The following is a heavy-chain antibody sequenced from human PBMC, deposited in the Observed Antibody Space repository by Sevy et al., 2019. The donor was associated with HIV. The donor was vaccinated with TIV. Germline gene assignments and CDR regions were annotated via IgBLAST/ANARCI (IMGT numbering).Heavy chain of an antibody. CDR1: GGSFSGYY. CDR3: ARGSVIRLARTNARIGDDY. Sequence: SETLSLTCAVYGGSFSGYYWRWIRQPPGKGLEWIGEINHSGSTNYNPSLKSRVTISVDTFKNQFSLKLGTVTAADTAVYYCARGSVIRLARTNARIGDDYWGQGTLVTVSS. J-gene: IGHJ4*02. CDR2: INHSGST. D-gene: IGHD2-21*01. V-gene: IGHV4-34*01.